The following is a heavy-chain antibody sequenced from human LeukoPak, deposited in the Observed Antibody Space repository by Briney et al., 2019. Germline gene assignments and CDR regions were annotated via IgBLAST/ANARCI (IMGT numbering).Heavy chain of an antibody. Sequence: SETLSLTCIVSGGSISSYYWGWIRQPPGKGLEWIGSIYYSGSTYYNPSLKSRVTISVDTSKNQFSLKLSSVTAADTAVYYCARQVRDSSGYLDWFDPWGQGTLVTVSS. CDR2: IYYSGST. J-gene: IGHJ5*02. CDR3: ARQVRDSSGYLDWFDP. V-gene: IGHV4-39*01. CDR1: GGSISSYY. D-gene: IGHD3-22*01.